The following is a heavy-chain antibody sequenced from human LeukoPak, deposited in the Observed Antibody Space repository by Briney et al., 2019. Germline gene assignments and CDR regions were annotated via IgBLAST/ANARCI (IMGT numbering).Heavy chain of an antibody. Sequence: GGSLRLSCAASGFTFSSYSMNWVRQAPGKGLEWVSSISSSSSYIYYADSVKGRFTISRDNAKNSLYLQMNSLRAEDTAVYYCARDRGLDNWNYVDYWGQGTLVTVSS. V-gene: IGHV3-21*01. CDR1: GFTFSSYS. CDR2: ISSSSSYI. J-gene: IGHJ4*02. CDR3: ARDRGLDNWNYVDY. D-gene: IGHD1-1*01.